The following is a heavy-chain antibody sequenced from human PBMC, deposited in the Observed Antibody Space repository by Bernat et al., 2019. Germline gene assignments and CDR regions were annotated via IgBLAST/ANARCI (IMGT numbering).Heavy chain of an antibody. D-gene: IGHD6-19*01. CDR2: ISYDGSNR. CDR3: AKGDSSGWYYFDY. J-gene: IGHJ4*02. CDR1: GFTISSYG. Sequence: QVQLVESGGGVVQPGRSLRLSCAASGFTISSYGMHWVRQAPGKGLEWVAVISYDGSNRYYVDSVKGRFTISRDNSKNTLYVEMNSLRAEDTAVYYCAKGDSSGWYYFDYWGQGTLVTVSS. V-gene: IGHV3-30*18.